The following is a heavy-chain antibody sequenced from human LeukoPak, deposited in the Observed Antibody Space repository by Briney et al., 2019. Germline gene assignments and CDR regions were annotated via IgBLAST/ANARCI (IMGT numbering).Heavy chain of an antibody. D-gene: IGHD4-17*01. CDR2: INPDGSTT. Sequence: PGGSLRLSCTASGFTLSGHWIHWVRQAPGKGLVWVARINPDGSTTSYADSVQGRITISRDNAKDTLYLQMHSLRVEDTAVYYCARDFHGDHDYWGQGTLVTVSS. V-gene: IGHV3-74*01. CDR3: ARDFHGDHDY. J-gene: IGHJ4*02. CDR1: GFTLSGHW.